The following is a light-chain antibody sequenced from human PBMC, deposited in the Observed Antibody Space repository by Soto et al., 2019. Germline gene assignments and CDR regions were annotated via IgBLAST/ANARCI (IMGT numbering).Light chain of an antibody. CDR2: GAS. Sequence: EIVLTQSPGTLSLSPGERATLSCGASQTVTSNYLAWYQQKPGQAPRLLIFGASIRDTGIPDRLSGSGSGTDFTLTISRLEPEDSAVYHCQQYGSSPTTFGQGTKVDIK. CDR1: QTVTSNY. J-gene: IGKJ1*01. CDR3: QQYGSSPTT. V-gene: IGKV3-20*01.